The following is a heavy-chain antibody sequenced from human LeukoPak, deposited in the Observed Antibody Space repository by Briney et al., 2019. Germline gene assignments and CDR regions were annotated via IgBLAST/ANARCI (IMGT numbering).Heavy chain of an antibody. Sequence: GGPLRLSCTASGFTFGDYAMSWVRQAPGKGLEWVGFIRSKAYGGTTEYAASVKGRFTISRDDSKSIAYLQMNSLKTEDTAVYYCTREVYIVVVPAAPRGVYYYYYMDVWGKGTTVTVSS. D-gene: IGHD2-2*01. CDR2: IRSKAYGGTT. CDR3: TREVYIVVVPAAPRGVYYYYYMDV. V-gene: IGHV3-49*04. CDR1: GFTFGDYA. J-gene: IGHJ6*03.